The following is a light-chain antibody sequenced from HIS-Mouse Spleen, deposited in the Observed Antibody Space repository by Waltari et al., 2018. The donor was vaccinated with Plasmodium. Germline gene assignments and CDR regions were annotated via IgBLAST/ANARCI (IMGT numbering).Light chain of an antibody. V-gene: IGLV3-10*01. Sequence: SYELTQPPSVSVSPGQTARITCSGDALPKKYAYWYQQKSGQAPVLVIYGDSKRPPGSPERFSGSSSGTMATLTIRGAQVEDEADYYCYSTDSSGNHRVFGGGTKLTVL. CDR2: GDS. J-gene: IGLJ3*02. CDR3: YSTDSSGNHRV. CDR1: ALPKKY.